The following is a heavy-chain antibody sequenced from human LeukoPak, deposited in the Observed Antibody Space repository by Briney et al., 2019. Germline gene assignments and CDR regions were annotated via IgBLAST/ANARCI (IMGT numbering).Heavy chain of an antibody. CDR2: IKQDGSEK. CDR1: GFTFSSYW. V-gene: IGHV3-7*01. CDR3: VRSSSGWYSYYFDH. J-gene: IGHJ4*02. Sequence: GGSLRLSCAASGFTFSSYWMSWVRQAPGKGLEWVANIKQDGSEKYYVDSVKGRFTISRDNAKNSLYLQMNSLRAEDAAVYYCVRSSSGWYSYYFDHWGQGTLVTVSS. D-gene: IGHD6-19*01.